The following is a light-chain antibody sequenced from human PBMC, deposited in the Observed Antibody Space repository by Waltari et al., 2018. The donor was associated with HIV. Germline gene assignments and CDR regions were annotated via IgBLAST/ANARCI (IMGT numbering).Light chain of an antibody. CDR3: AAWDDRMTGPGV. Sequence: QSVLTQPPSVSGTPGQRVTISCSGIRSNISAQYIYWYQQFPGTAPKLLIFRDNQRPSGVPNRFSGSKSGTSAFLAIIGLRSEDEADYYGAAWDDRMTGPGVFGGGTKVTVL. J-gene: IGLJ3*02. V-gene: IGLV1-47*01. CDR2: RDN. CDR1: RSNISAQY.